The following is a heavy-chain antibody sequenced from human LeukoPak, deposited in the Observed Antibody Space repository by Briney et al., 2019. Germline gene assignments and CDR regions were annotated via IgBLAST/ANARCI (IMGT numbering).Heavy chain of an antibody. J-gene: IGHJ4*02. D-gene: IGHD5-24*01. CDR2: IYSGGST. V-gene: IGHV3-53*01. Sequence: GVPVTLSCAASSFTDNGNYKMGLPPAQGKEGVGVSVIYSGGSTYYADSVKGRFTISRDNSKNTLYLQMNSLRAEDTAVYYCAKGSRDGYNYVYWGQGTLVTVSS. CDR1: SFTDNGNY. CDR3: AKGSRDGYNYVY.